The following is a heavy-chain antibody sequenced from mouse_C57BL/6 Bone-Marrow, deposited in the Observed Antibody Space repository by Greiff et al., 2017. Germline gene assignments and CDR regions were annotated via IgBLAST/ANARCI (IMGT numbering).Heavy chain of an antibody. CDR3: ARRAGYYGSSYDYAMDY. J-gene: IGHJ4*01. CDR2: LYWDDDK. D-gene: IGHD1-1*01. V-gene: IGHV8-12*01. Sequence: QVQLQQSGPGILQSSQTLSLTCSFSGFSLSTSGMGVSWIRQPSGKGLEWLAPLYWDDDKRYNPSLKSRPTISKDTSRNQVFLKITSVDTADTATYYCARRAGYYGSSYDYAMDYWGQGTSVTVSS. CDR1: GFSLSTSGMG.